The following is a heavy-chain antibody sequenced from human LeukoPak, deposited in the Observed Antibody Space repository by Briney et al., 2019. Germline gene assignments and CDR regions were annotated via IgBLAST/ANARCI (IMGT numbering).Heavy chain of an antibody. D-gene: IGHD6-19*01. CDR2: INPNSGGT. CDR3: ARSGSAPPGPYYYGMDV. CDR1: GYTFTGYY. V-gene: IGHV1-2*04. Sequence: GASVKVSCKASGYTFTGYYIHWVRQAPGQGLEWMGRINPNSGGTNYAQKFQGWVTMTRDTSISTAYMELSRLRSDDTAVYYCARSGSAPPGPYYYGMDVWGQGTTVTVSS. J-gene: IGHJ6*02.